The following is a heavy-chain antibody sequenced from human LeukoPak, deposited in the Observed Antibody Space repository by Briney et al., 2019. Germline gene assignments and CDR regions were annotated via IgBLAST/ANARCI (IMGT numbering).Heavy chain of an antibody. CDR1: GFIFSTYA. V-gene: IGHV3-30-3*01. D-gene: IGHD6-19*01. CDR2: ILYDGSNN. Sequence: GSLRLSCAASGFIFSTYAMHWVRQAPGKGLEWVAVILYDGSNNYYADSVKGRFTISRDNSKNTLYLQMNSLRAEDTAVYYCARGPVVGIDYWGQGTLVTVSS. J-gene: IGHJ4*02. CDR3: ARGPVVGIDY.